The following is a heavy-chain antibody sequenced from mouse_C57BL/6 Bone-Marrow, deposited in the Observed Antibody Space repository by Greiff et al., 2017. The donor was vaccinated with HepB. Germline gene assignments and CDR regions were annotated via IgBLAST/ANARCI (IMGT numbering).Heavy chain of an antibody. J-gene: IGHJ4*01. Sequence: DVHLVESGAELVKPGASVKLSCTASGFNIKDDYMHWVKQRPEQGLEWIGWIDPENGDTEYASKFQGKATITADTSSNTAYLQLSSLTSEDTAVYYCTTIHYAMDYWGQGTSVTVSS. CDR3: TTIHYAMDY. CDR2: IDPENGDT. V-gene: IGHV14-4*01. CDR1: GFNIKDDY.